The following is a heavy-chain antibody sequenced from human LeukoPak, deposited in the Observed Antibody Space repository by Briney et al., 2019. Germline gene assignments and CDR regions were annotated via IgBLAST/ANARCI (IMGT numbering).Heavy chain of an antibody. CDR3: AKDYGSGSGFDY. D-gene: IGHD3-10*01. Sequence: ASVKVSCKASGYTFTYRYLHWVRQAPGQALEWMGWITPFNGNTNYAQKFQDRVTITRDRSMSTAYMELSSLRSEDTALYYCAKDYGSGSGFDYWGQGTLVTVSS. CDR2: ITPFNGNT. CDR1: GYTFTYRY. J-gene: IGHJ4*02. V-gene: IGHV1-45*02.